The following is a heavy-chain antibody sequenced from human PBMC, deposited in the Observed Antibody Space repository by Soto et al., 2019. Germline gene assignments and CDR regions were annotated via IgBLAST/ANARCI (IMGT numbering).Heavy chain of an antibody. V-gene: IGHV3-7*01. CDR3: ARVYRDKADNWNYFDY. J-gene: IGHJ4*02. Sequence: GGSLRLSCAASGFTFSSYWMSWVRQAPGKGLEWVANIKQDGSDKYYVDSVKGRFTISRDNAKNSLYLQMNSLRAEDTAVYYCARVYRDKADNWNYFDYWGQGTLVTVSS. CDR2: IKQDGSDK. CDR1: GFTFSSYW. D-gene: IGHD1-20*01.